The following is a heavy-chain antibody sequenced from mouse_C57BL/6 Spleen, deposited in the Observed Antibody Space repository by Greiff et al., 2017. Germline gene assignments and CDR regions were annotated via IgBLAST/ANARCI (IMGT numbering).Heavy chain of an antibody. J-gene: IGHJ3*01. Sequence: EVQLVESGGGLVKPGGSLKLSCAASGFTFSSYAMSWVRQTPEKRLEWVATISDGGSYTYYPDNVKGRFTISRDNAKNNLYLQMSHLKSEDTAMYYCARDLDSSGSWFAYWGQGTLDTVSA. CDR3: ARDLDSSGSWFAY. CDR1: GFTFSSYA. CDR2: ISDGGSYT. D-gene: IGHD3-2*02. V-gene: IGHV5-4*01.